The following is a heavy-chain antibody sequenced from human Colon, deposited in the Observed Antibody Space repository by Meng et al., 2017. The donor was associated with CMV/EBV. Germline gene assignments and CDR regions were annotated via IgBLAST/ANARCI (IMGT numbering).Heavy chain of an antibody. CDR1: GFTFSSYS. V-gene: IGHV3-21*01. D-gene: IGHD3-3*01. CDR3: ARSLYYDFWSGQQKPTDY. CDR2: ISSSSSYI. Sequence: GESLKISCAASGFTFSSYSMNWVRQAPGTGLEWVSSISSSSSYIYYADSVKGRFTISRDNAKNSLYLQMNSLRAEDTAVYYCARSLYYDFWSGQQKPTDYWGQGTLVTVSS. J-gene: IGHJ4*02.